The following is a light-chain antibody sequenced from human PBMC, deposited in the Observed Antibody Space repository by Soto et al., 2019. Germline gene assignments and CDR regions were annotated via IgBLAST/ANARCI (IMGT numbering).Light chain of an antibody. CDR1: SSDVGGYNY. V-gene: IGLV2-14*01. Sequence: QSALTQPASVSGSPGQSITISCTGTSSDVGGYNYVSWYQQHPGKAPKLMIYDVSNRPSGVSNRFSGSKSGNTASLTISGLQAEDAADDYCSSYTSSSTRVFGTGTKLTVL. CDR2: DVS. J-gene: IGLJ1*01. CDR3: SSYTSSSTRV.